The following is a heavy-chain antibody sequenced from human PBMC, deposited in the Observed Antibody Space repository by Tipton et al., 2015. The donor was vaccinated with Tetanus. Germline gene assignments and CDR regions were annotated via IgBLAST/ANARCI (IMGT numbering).Heavy chain of an antibody. CDR1: GFAFKNFA. D-gene: IGHD3-10*01. CDR3: AKFSGALHYNYQFDV. Sequence: SLRLSCAASGFAFKNFAMSWVRQAPGKGLEWVSYSGSSGSTHYAESVSGRFSVSRDIAKNILFLQLSSLRAEDTATYYCAKFSGALHYNYQFDVWGKGTTVIVSS. V-gene: IGHV3-23*01. J-gene: IGHJ6*04. CDR2: SGSSGST.